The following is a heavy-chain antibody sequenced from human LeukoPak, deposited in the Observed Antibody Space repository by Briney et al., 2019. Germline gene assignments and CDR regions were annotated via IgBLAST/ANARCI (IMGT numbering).Heavy chain of an antibody. CDR1: SDSITSHF. J-gene: IGHJ6*03. D-gene: IGHD2-2*01. CDR2: INYIGST. CDR3: ARSRVPADVGYYYYMDV. Sequence: PSETLSLTCTVSSDSITSHFRSWIRQPPGRGLEWIGHINYIGSTNYNPSLKSRVTMSVDTSKNQFSLKLSSVTAADTAVYYCARSRVPADVGYYYYMDVWGKGTTVAVSS. V-gene: IGHV4-59*11.